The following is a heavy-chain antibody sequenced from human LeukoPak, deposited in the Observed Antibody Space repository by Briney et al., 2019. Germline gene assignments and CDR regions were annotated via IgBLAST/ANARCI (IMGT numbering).Heavy chain of an antibody. CDR2: IKQDGSEK. V-gene: IGHV3-7*01. D-gene: IGHD3-10*01. CDR3: ARRITMVRGVLYNWFDP. CDR1: GFTFSSAW. J-gene: IGHJ5*02. Sequence: PGGSLRLSCATSGFTFSSAWMSWVRQAPGKGLEWVANIKQDGSEKYYVDSVKGRFTISRDNAKNSLYLQMNSLRAEDTAVYYCARRITMVRGVLYNWFDPWGQGTLVTVSS.